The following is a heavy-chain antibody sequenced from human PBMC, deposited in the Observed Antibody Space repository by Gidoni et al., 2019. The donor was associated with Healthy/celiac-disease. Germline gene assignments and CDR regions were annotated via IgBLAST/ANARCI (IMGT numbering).Heavy chain of an antibody. D-gene: IGHD2-8*01. J-gene: IGHJ4*02. Sequence: QVQLQQWGAGLLKPSETLSLTCAVYGGSFSGYYWSWIRQPPGKGLEWIGEINHSGSTNYNPSLKSRVTISVDTSKNQFSLKLSSVTAADTAVYYCARGGYNGGIDYWGQGTLVTVSS. V-gene: IGHV4-34*01. CDR2: INHSGST. CDR3: ARGGYNGGIDY. CDR1: GGSFSGYY.